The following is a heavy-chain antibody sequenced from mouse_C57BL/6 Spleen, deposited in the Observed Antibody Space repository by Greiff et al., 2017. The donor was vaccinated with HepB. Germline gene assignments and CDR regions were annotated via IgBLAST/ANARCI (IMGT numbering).Heavy chain of an antibody. CDR3: ARGNWDGFAY. CDR1: GYTFTDYN. CDR2: INPNNGGT. Sequence: VHLQQSGPELVKPGASVKIPCKASGYTFTDYNMDWVKQSHGKSLEWIGDINPNNGGTIYNQKFKGKATLTVDKSSSTAYMELRSLTSEDTAVYYCARGNWDGFAYWGQGTLVTVSA. D-gene: IGHD4-1*01. J-gene: IGHJ3*01. V-gene: IGHV1-18*01.